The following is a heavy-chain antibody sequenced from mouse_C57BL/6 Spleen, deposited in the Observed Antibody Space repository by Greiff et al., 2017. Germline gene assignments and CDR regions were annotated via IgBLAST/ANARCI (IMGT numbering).Heavy chain of an antibody. CDR1: GYTFTSYW. CDR3: ARHIYYNYDWYFDV. CDR2: IYPGSGST. V-gene: IGHV1-55*01. D-gene: IGHD2-4*01. Sequence: QVQLKQSLPPLFNPFSSLKMSCKASGYTFTSYWITWVKQRPGQGLEWIGDIYPGSGSTNYNEKFKSKATLTVDASSSTAYMQLSSLTSEDSAVYYCARHIYYNYDWYFDVWGTGTTVTVSS. J-gene: IGHJ1*03.